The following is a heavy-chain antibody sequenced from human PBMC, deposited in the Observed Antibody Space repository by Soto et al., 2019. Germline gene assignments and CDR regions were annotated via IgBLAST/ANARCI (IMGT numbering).Heavy chain of an antibody. CDR1: GFTFSSYW. Sequence: GGSLRLSCAASGFTFSSYWMHWVRQAPGKGLVWVSRINSDGSSTSYADSVKGRFTISRDNAKNTLYLQMNSLRAEDAAVYYCAREKSGYSKSHSSSWFDYWGQGTLVTVSS. CDR3: AREKSGYSKSHSSSWFDY. J-gene: IGHJ4*02. V-gene: IGHV3-74*01. CDR2: INSDGSST. D-gene: IGHD6-13*01.